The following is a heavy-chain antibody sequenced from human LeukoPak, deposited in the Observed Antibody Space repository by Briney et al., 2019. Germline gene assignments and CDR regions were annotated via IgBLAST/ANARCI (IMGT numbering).Heavy chain of an antibody. Sequence: SETLSLTCAVYGGSFSGYYWSWIRQPPGKGLEWIGEINHSGSTNYNPSLKSRVTISVDTSKNQFSLKLSSVTAADTAVYYCARVGTHDRSGYYINYWGQGTLVTVSS. CDR2: INHSGST. V-gene: IGHV4-34*01. CDR1: GGSFSGYY. CDR3: ARVGTHDRSGYYINY. D-gene: IGHD3-22*01. J-gene: IGHJ4*02.